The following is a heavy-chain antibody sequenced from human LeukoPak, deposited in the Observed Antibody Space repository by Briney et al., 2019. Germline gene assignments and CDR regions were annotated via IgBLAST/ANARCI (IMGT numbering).Heavy chain of an antibody. Sequence: GGSLRLSCAASEFTFSSYSMNWVRQAPGKGLEWVSAISDSGGSTYYADSVKGRFTISRDNSKNTLYLQMNSLRAEDTAVYYCAKDPSSTWFGDYFDYWGQGTLVTVSS. D-gene: IGHD6-13*01. CDR3: AKDPSSTWFGDYFDY. CDR2: ISDSGGST. CDR1: EFTFSSYS. V-gene: IGHV3-23*01. J-gene: IGHJ4*02.